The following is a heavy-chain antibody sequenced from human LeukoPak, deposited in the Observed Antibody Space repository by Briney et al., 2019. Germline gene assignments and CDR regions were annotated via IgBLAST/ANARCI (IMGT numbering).Heavy chain of an antibody. J-gene: IGHJ5*02. V-gene: IGHV3-11*04. Sequence: KPGGSLRLSCAASGFTFSDYYMSWIRQAPGKGLEWVSYISSSGSTIYYADSVKGRFTISRDNAKNSLYLQMNSLRAEDTAVYYCTRGAYYWGYCSSTSCYEIDPWGQGTLVTVSS. CDR2: ISSSGSTI. CDR1: GFTFSDYY. CDR3: TRGAYYWGYCSSTSCYEIDP. D-gene: IGHD2-2*01.